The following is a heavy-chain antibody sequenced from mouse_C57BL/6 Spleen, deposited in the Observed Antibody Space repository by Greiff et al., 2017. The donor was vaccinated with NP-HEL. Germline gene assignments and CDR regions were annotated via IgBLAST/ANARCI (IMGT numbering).Heavy chain of an antibody. Sequence: VQLQQPGAELVKPGASVKMSCKASGYTFTSYWITWVKQRPGQGLEWIGDIYPGSGSTNYNEKFKSKATLTVDTSSSTAYMQLSSLTSEDSAVYYCAREATVVAPNFDYWGQGTTLTVSS. CDR1: GYTFTSYW. CDR3: AREATVVAPNFDY. CDR2: IYPGSGST. V-gene: IGHV1-55*01. J-gene: IGHJ2*01. D-gene: IGHD1-1*01.